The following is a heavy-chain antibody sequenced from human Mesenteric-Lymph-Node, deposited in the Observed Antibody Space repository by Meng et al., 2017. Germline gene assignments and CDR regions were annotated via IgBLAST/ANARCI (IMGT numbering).Heavy chain of an antibody. CDR1: GFTFSSYW. J-gene: IGHJ4*02. V-gene: IGHV3-74*01. CDR3: ARETYSSSWYVNYFDY. CDR2: INSDGIST. D-gene: IGHD6-13*01. Sequence: GESLKISCAASGFTFSSYWMHWVRQAPGKGLVWVSRINSDGISTTYADSVKGRFTISRDNAKNSLYLQMNSLRAEDTAVYYCARETYSSSWYVNYFDYWGQGTLVTVSS.